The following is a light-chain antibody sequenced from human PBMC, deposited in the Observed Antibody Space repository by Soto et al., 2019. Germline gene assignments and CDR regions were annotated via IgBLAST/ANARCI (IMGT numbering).Light chain of an antibody. J-gene: IGKJ4*01. Sequence: EIVLTQSPGTLSLSPGESATLSCRASQSVSSNYVAWYQQKPGQPPRLLIYGASSRATGIPDRFSGSGSGTDFTLTISRVEPEDVAVYYCQQYDRSPLTFGGGTKVVIK. V-gene: IGKV3-20*01. CDR3: QQYDRSPLT. CDR1: QSVSSNY. CDR2: GAS.